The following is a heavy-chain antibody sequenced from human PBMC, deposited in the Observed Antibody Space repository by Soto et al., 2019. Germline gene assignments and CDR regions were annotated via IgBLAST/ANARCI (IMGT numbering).Heavy chain of an antibody. CDR1: GGSISSSSYY. Sequence: SETLSLTCNVSGGSISSSSYYWGWIRQPPGKGLEWIASIYYSGHTYYNPSLKSRVTISVDTSKNQFSLKLSSVAAADTAVYYCAMSLWFGNTPNWFDPWGQGTLVTVSS. CDR3: AMSLWFGNTPNWFDP. J-gene: IGHJ5*02. V-gene: IGHV4-39*01. CDR2: IYYSGHT. D-gene: IGHD3-10*01.